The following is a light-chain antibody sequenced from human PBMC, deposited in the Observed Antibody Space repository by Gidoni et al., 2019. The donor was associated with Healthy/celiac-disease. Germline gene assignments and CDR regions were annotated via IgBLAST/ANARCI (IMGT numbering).Light chain of an antibody. CDR2: GAS. V-gene: IGKV3-15*01. J-gene: IGKJ1*01. CDR1: QSVSSN. CDR3: QQYNNWPPGT. Sequence: VMTQPPATLSVSPGERATLTCRASQSVSSNLAWYQQKPGQAPRLLIYGASTRATGIPARFSGSGSGTEFTLTISSLQSEDFAVYYCQQYNNWPPGTFGQGTKVEIK.